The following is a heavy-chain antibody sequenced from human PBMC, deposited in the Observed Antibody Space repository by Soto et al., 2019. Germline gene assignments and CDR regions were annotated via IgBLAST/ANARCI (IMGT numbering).Heavy chain of an antibody. D-gene: IGHD5-18*01. Sequence: HPGGSLRLSCAASGFTFSSYGMHWVRQAPGKGLEWVAVIWYDGSNKYYADSVKGRFTISRDNSKNTLYLQMNSLRAEDTAVYYCARDPGTWIQLWLYFDYWGQGTLVTVSS. CDR3: ARDPGTWIQLWLYFDY. J-gene: IGHJ4*02. CDR2: IWYDGSNK. CDR1: GFTFSSYG. V-gene: IGHV3-33*01.